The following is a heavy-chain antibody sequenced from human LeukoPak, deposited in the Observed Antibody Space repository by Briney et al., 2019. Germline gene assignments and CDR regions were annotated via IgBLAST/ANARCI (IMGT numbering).Heavy chain of an antibody. V-gene: IGHV3-21*01. CDR3: ARDTLRAGRDYMDV. CDR2: ISSSSSYI. J-gene: IGHJ6*03. Sequence: PGGSLRLSCAASGFTFSSYSMNWVRQAPGKGLEWVSSISSSSSYIYYADSVKGRFTISRDNAKNSLYLQTNSLRAEDTAVYYCARDTLRAGRDYMDVWGKGTTVTVSS. D-gene: IGHD1-14*01. CDR1: GFTFSSYS.